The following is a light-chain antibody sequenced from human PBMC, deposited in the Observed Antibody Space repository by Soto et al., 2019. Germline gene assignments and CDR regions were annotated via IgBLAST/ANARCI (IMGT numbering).Light chain of an antibody. J-gene: IGKJ2*01. V-gene: IGKV1-5*01. CDR2: DVS. CDR1: QTVERW. CDR3: QQYKDYVYT. Sequence: DIQMTQSPSTLSASVGDRVIITCRASQTVERWMAWYQQKPGKAPKLLISDVSTLERGVPSRFSGSGSATVFTLTISGLQPDDFATYYCQQYKDYVYTFGQGTKVDIK.